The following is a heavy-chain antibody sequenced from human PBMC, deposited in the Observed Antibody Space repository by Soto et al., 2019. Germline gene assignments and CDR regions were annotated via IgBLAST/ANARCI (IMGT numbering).Heavy chain of an antibody. CDR1: GGSISSSSYY. V-gene: IGHV4-39*01. D-gene: IGHD4-17*01. Sequence: SETLSLTCTVSGGSISSSSYYWGWIGQPPGKGLEWIGSIYYSGSTYYNPSLKSRVTISVDTSKNQFSLKLSSVTAADTAVYYCARFLHWGYDYGDYLNWFDPWGQGTLVTVSS. J-gene: IGHJ5*02. CDR3: ARFLHWGYDYGDYLNWFDP. CDR2: IYYSGST.